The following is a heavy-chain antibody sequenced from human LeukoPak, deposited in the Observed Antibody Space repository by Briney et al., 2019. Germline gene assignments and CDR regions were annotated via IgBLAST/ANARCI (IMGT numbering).Heavy chain of an antibody. Sequence: GSLRLSCAASGFTFSSYAMHWVRQAPGKGLEWVAVISYDGSNKYYADSVKGRFTISRDNSKNTLYLQMNSLRAEDTAVYYCARAITYYYDSSGYLLDYWGQGTLVIVSS. CDR3: ARAITYYYDSSGYLLDY. CDR2: ISYDGSNK. V-gene: IGHV3-30*01. CDR1: GFTFSSYA. D-gene: IGHD3-22*01. J-gene: IGHJ4*02.